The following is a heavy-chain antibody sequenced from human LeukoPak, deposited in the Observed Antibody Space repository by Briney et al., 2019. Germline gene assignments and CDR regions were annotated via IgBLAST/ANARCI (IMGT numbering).Heavy chain of an antibody. J-gene: IGHJ2*01. CDR1: GFTFSSYA. CDR3: ARAAYSSTWYSRYFDL. CDR2: ISYDGSEK. V-gene: IGHV3-30*14. D-gene: IGHD6-13*01. Sequence: PGGSLRLSCAASGFTFSSYAIHWVRQAPGKGLEWVAVISYDGSEKYYAESVKGRFTISRENAKNSLYLQMNSLRAGDTAVYYCARAAYSSTWYSRYFDLWGRGTLVTVSS.